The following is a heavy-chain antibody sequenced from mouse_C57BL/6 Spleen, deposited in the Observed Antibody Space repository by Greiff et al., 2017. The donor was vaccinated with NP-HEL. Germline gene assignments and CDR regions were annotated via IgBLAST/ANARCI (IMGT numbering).Heavy chain of an antibody. CDR2: INPGSGGT. CDR1: GYAFTNYL. V-gene: IGHV1-54*01. J-gene: IGHJ4*01. D-gene: IGHD4-1*01. Sequence: VQGVESGAELVRPGTSVKVSCKASGYAFTNYLIEWVKQRPGQGLEWIGVINPGSGGTNYNEKFKGKATLTADKSSSTAYMQLSSLTSEDSAVYFCARGWEKAMDYWGQGTSVTVSS. CDR3: ARGWEKAMDY.